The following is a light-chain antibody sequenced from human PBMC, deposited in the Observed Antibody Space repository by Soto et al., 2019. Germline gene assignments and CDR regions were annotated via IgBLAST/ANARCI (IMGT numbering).Light chain of an antibody. CDR3: QQYNNWPRT. V-gene: IGKV3-15*01. CDR1: QSVSSY. J-gene: IGKJ1*01. CDR2: AAS. Sequence: TVTQSVSPGETAPLSCRASQSVSSYLAWYQQKPGKAPRLLIYAASTRDSGIPARFSGSGSGTEFTLTISCLQSEDFAAYYCQQYNNWPRTFGQGTKVDIK.